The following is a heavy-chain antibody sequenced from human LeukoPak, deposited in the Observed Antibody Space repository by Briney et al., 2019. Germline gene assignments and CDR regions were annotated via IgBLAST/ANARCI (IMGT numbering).Heavy chain of an antibody. Sequence: SVKVSCKASGGTFSSYAISWVRQAPGQGLEWMGGIIPIFGTANYAQKFQGRVTITADESTSTAYMELSGLRSEDTAVYYCARGTVTTVIASPLYYFDYWGQGTLVTVSS. V-gene: IGHV1-69*01. CDR2: IIPIFGTA. D-gene: IGHD2-21*01. CDR1: GGTFSSYA. J-gene: IGHJ4*02. CDR3: ARGTVTTVIASPLYYFDY.